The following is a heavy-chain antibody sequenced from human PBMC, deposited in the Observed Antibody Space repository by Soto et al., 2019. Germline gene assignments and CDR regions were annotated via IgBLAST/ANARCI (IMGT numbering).Heavy chain of an antibody. D-gene: IGHD6-13*01. CDR3: AKVSSSWYAGFFDL. CDR1: GFTFSRHA. CDR2: LSGSGGSI. Sequence: EVQLLASGGGLVQPGGSLRLSCTASGFTFSRHAMTWVRQAPGKGLEWVSGLSGSGGSIYYADSVKGRFTISRDNSMNTLYLQMNTLRAEDTALYYCAKVSSSWYAGFFDLWGRGTLVTVSS. J-gene: IGHJ4*02. V-gene: IGHV3-23*01.